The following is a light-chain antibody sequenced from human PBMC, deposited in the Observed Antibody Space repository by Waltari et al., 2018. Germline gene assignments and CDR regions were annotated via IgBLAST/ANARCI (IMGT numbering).Light chain of an antibody. J-gene: IGLJ3*02. V-gene: IGLV1-47*01. CDR2: RND. CDR1: GSNIGSRS. CDR3: VAWDDSLSGRL. Sequence: QSVLTQPPSASGTPGQRVTISCSGSGSNIGSRSVSWYQQLPGTAPKLLIYRNDRRPSGVPGRFAGSKAGTSASLAISGLRAEDEADYYCVAWDDSLSGRLFGGGTKLTVL.